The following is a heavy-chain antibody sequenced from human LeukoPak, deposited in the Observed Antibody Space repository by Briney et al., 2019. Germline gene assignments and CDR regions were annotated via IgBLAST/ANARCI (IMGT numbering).Heavy chain of an antibody. Sequence: SETLSLTCTDSGGSISSYFWSWIRQPPGKGLEWIGYIYYSGSTNYNPSLKSRVTISLDTSKNQFSLKLSSVTAADTAAYYCARDADNWNYVYAFDIWGQGTMVTVSS. CDR2: IYYSGST. V-gene: IGHV4-59*01. J-gene: IGHJ3*02. CDR3: ARDADNWNYVYAFDI. D-gene: IGHD1-7*01. CDR1: GGSISSYF.